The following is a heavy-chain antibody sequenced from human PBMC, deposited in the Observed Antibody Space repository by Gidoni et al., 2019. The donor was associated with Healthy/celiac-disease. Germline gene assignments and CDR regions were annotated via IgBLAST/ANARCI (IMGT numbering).Heavy chain of an antibody. D-gene: IGHD4-17*01. CDR2: IFSNDEK. J-gene: IGHJ5*02. Sequence: QVTLKESGPVLVKPTETLTLTCPVSGFSLSNARMGVSWIRQPPGKALELLAHIFSNDEKSYRTSLKSRLTISKDTSKSQVVLTMTNMDPVDTATYYCARMIGGDYVYWFDPWGQGTLVTVSS. CDR3: ARMIGGDYVYWFDP. V-gene: IGHV2-26*01. CDR1: GFSLSNARMG.